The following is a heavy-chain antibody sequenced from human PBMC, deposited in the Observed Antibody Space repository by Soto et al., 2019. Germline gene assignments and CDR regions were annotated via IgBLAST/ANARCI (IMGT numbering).Heavy chain of an antibody. CDR2: INHSGST. V-gene: IGHV4-34*01. J-gene: IGHJ4*02. Sequence: QVQLQQWGAGLLKPSETLSLTCAVYGGSFSGYYWSWIRQPPGKGLEWIGEINHSGSTNYNPSLKSRVTXXVXTXMNQCSLKLSSVTAADTAVYYCARGLGGRRTVEPDYWGQGTLVTVSS. CDR1: GGSFSGYY. D-gene: IGHD3-10*01. CDR3: ARGLGGRRTVEPDY.